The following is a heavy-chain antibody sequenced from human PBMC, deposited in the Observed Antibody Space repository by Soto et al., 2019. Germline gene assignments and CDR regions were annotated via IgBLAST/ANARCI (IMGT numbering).Heavy chain of an antibody. D-gene: IGHD5-18*01. CDR2: ISCNGGSI. CDR1: GFTFGDYY. CDR3: AKGPYSSPFYYYYGMDV. Sequence: GGSLRLSCAASGFTFGDYYMSWVRQAPGKGLEWVSYISCNGGSIYYADSVKGRFTISRDNSKNSLYLQMNSLRTEDTALYYCAKGPYSSPFYYYYGMDVWGQGTTVTVSS. J-gene: IGHJ6*02. V-gene: IGHV3-43*01.